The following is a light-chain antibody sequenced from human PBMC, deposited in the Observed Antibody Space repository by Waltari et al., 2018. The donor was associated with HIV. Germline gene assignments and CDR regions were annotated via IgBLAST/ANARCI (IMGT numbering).Light chain of an antibody. Sequence: EIVLTQSPSTLSLSPGERATLSCAASQSVSSSYFAWDQQKPGLAHRLLIYDASTRATGIPDRFSGSGSGTDFSLTISRLEPEYFAVYYCQQYGSSTSYTFGQGTKLEIK. CDR1: QSVSSSY. J-gene: IGKJ2*01. CDR2: DAS. CDR3: QQYGSSTSYT. V-gene: IGKV3D-20*01.